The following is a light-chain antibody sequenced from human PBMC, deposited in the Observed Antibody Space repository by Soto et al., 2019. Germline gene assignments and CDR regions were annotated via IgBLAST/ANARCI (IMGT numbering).Light chain of an antibody. CDR1: QSVSSSY. CDR2: GAS. CDR3: KQYDRSPTWT. Sequence: ESMWAQSRGTRSLSPGERATLSCRASQSVSSSYLAWYQQKPGQAPRLLIYGASSRATGTPDRFSGSGSGTDFTLTISRLEAEDFAVYYCKQYDRSPTWTFGQRTKG. J-gene: IGKJ1*01. V-gene: IGKV3-20*01.